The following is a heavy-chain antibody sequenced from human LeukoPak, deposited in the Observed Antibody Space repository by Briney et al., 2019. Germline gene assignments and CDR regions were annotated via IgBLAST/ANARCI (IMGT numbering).Heavy chain of an antibody. Sequence: GGSLRLSCAASGFTVSSSYMSWVRQAPGKGLEWVSVIYSGGSTYYADSVKGRFTISRDNSKNTLYLQMNSLRAEDTAVYYCARDQAELGPPYHHYYMDVWGKGTTVTVSS. CDR2: IYSGGST. J-gene: IGHJ6*03. CDR3: ARDQAELGPPYHHYYMDV. V-gene: IGHV3-53*01. D-gene: IGHD7-27*01. CDR1: GFTVSSSY.